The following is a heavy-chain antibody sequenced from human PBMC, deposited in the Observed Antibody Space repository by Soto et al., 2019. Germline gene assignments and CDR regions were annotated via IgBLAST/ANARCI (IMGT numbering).Heavy chain of an antibody. CDR3: ARGRPIRGAKTFLGL. CDR2: ISFSGAT. J-gene: IGHJ4*02. D-gene: IGHD1-26*01. V-gene: IGHV4-31*02. CDR1: GDSVTSGQHF. Sequence: SETLSLTCTGSGDSVTSGQHFWTWIRQHPGKGLEWLGYISFSGATYYTPSLKARLTMSIDPSENLFSLKLSSVTAADTAVYYSARGRPIRGAKTFLGLRGRVTPIAASS.